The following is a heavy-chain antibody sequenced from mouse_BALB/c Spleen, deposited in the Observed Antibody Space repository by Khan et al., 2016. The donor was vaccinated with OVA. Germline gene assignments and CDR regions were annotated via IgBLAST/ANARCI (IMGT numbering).Heavy chain of an antibody. V-gene: IGHV1-4*01. CDR1: GYTFTSYT. J-gene: IGHJ3*01. CDR3: VRDGAYHRNDGWFAY. Sequence: QVRLQQSGAELARPGASVKMSCKASGYTFTSYTIHWIKERPGQGLEWIGYINPSNGYTNYNQKFKDKATLTTDKSSTTAYLQLSILTSDDAAVYNCVRDGAYHRNDGWFAYWGQGTLVTVSA. D-gene: IGHD2-14*01. CDR2: INPSNGYT.